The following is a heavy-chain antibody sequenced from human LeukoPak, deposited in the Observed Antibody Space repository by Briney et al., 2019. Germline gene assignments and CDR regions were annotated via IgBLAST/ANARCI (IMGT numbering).Heavy chain of an antibody. CDR2: INWNGGST. V-gene: IGHV3-20*04. CDR3: ARGSIAIYYYDSSGYFGY. CDR1: GFTFDDYG. D-gene: IGHD3-22*01. Sequence: PGGSLRLSCAASGFTFDDYGMSWVRQAPGKGLEWVSGINWNGGSTGYADSVKGRFTISRGNAKNSLYLQMNSLRAEDTALYYCARGSIAIYYYDSSGYFGYWGQGTLVTVSS. J-gene: IGHJ4*02.